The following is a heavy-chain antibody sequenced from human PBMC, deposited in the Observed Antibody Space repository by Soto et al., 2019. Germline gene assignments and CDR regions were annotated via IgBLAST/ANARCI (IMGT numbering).Heavy chain of an antibody. CDR2: IYPGDSNT. J-gene: IGHJ6*02. D-gene: IGHD2-2*01. CDR3: ARLPIVVVPAANTYYYYYYGMDV. Sequence: GESLKISCKGSGYSFTSYWIGWVRQMPGKGLEWMGIIYPGDSNTRNSPSFQGQVTISADKSISTAYLQWSSLKASDTAMYYCARLPIVVVPAANTYYYYYYGMDVWGQGTTVTVSS. V-gene: IGHV5-51*01. CDR1: GYSFTSYW.